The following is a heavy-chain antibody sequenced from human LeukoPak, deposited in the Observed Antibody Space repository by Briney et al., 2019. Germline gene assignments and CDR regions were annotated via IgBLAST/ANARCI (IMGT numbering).Heavy chain of an antibody. J-gene: IGHJ3*02. V-gene: IGHV3-30-3*01. CDR3: ARDDPYSSGWYIVFDI. CDR2: ISYDGTNK. D-gene: IGHD6-19*01. Sequence: GGSLRLSCAASGFTFSTYAMNWVRQAPGKGLEWVAIISYDGTNKYYADSVKGRFTISRDNSKNTLYLQMNSLRAEDTAVYYCARDDPYSSGWYIVFDIWGQGTMVTVSS. CDR1: GFTFSTYA.